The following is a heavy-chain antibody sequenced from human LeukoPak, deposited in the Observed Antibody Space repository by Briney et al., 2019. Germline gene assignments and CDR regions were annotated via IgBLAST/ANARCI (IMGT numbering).Heavy chain of an antibody. CDR3: ARLKRISGSYSGGYYFDY. J-gene: IGHJ4*02. CDR1: GGSISSSSYY. Sequence: SETLSLTCTVSGGSISSSSYYWGWIRQPPGKGLEWTGSIYYSGSTYYNPSLKSRVTISVDTSKNQFSLKLSSVTAADTAVYYCARLKRISGSYSGGYYFDYWGQGTLVTVSS. D-gene: IGHD1-26*01. V-gene: IGHV4-39*01. CDR2: IYYSGST.